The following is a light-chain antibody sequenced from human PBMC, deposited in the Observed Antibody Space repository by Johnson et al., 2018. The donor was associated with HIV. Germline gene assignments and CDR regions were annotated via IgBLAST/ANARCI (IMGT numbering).Light chain of an antibody. CDR3: GTWDSNLSVGLYV. V-gene: IGLV1-51*01. CDR2: DNN. J-gene: IGLJ1*01. Sequence: QAVLTQPPSVSAAPGQKVTISCSGSSSNIGNNYVSWYQQVPGAAPKLLIYDNNRRPSGIPDRFSGSKSGTSATLGITGLQTGDEADYYCGTWDSNLSVGLYVFGSGTRVTVL. CDR1: SSNIGNNY.